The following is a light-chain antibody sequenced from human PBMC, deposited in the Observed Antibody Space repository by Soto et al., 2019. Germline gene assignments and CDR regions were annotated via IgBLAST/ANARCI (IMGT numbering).Light chain of an antibody. V-gene: IGKV1-5*03. CDR1: QSITGW. CDR2: KAS. CDR3: QQSYSTPLT. Sequence: DIQLTQSPPTLSASVGDRVTISCRASQSITGWLAWFQQKPGKAPKLLISKASKLESGVPSRFSGSGSGTDFTLTISSLQPEDFAIYYCQQSYSTPLTFGGGTKVDIK. J-gene: IGKJ4*01.